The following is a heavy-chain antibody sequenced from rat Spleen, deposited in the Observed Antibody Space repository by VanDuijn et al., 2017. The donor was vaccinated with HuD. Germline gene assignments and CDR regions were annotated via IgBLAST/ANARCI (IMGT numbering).Heavy chain of an antibody. CDR3: TTSLITIGGWFAY. CDR1: GFTFNNYW. J-gene: IGHJ3*01. Sequence: EVQLVESGGGLVQPGRSLKLSCVVSGFTFNNYWMTWIRQAPGKGLEWVASITNTGGSIYYPDSVRGRFTISRDNAKSTLYLQMDSLRSEDTATYYCTTSLITIGGWFAYWGQGTLVTVS. V-gene: IGHV5-31*01. D-gene: IGHD1-2*01. CDR2: ITNTGGSI.